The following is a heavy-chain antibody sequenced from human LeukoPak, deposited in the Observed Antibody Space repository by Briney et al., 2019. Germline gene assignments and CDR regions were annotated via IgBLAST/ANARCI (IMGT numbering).Heavy chain of an antibody. CDR1: GGTFSSYA. Sequence: SVKVSCKASGGTFSSYAISWVRQAPGQGLEWMGGIIPIFGTANYAQKFQGRVTITTDESTSTAYMELSSLRSEDTAAYYCARGEDSSSWSALPFDYWGQGTLVTVSS. V-gene: IGHV1-69*05. CDR3: ARGEDSSSWSALPFDY. D-gene: IGHD6-13*01. CDR2: IIPIFGTA. J-gene: IGHJ4*02.